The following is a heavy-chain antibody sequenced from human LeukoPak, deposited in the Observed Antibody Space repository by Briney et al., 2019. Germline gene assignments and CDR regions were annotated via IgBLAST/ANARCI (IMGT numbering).Heavy chain of an antibody. V-gene: IGHV4-34*01. Sequence: PSETLSLTCAVYGGSFSGYYWSWIRQPPGKGLEWIGEINHSGSTNYNPSLKSRVTISVDTSKNQFSLKLSSVTAADTAVYYCARGLSIAARPYYYYYGMDVRGQGTTVTVSS. CDR2: INHSGST. D-gene: IGHD6-6*01. J-gene: IGHJ6*02. CDR3: ARGLSIAARPYYYYYGMDV. CDR1: GGSFSGYY.